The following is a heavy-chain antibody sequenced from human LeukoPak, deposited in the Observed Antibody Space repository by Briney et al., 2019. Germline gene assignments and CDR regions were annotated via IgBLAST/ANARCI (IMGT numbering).Heavy chain of an antibody. V-gene: IGHV4-34*01. Sequence: PSETLSLTCAVYGGSFSGYYWRWIRQPPGKGREWIGEINHSGSTNYNPSLKSRVTISVDTSKNQFSLKLSSVTAADTAVYYFARDSSNYYGSGSYAYWGQGTLVTVSS. J-gene: IGHJ4*02. CDR3: ARDSSNYYGSGSYAY. D-gene: IGHD3-10*01. CDR1: GGSFSGYY. CDR2: INHSGST.